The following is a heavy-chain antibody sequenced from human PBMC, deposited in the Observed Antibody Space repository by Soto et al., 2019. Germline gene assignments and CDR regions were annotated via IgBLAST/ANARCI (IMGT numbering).Heavy chain of an antibody. V-gene: IGHV5-51*01. J-gene: IGHJ4*02. CDR2: IYPGDSDT. D-gene: IGHD3-22*01. CDR3: ARTYYFDSSDYYPFDF. CDR1: GYNFTSYW. Sequence: GESLKISCKGSGYNFTSYWIAWVRQMPGKGLEWMGIIYPGDSDTRYSPSFQGQVTISADKSISTAFLQWSSLKASDTAMFYCARTYYFDSSDYYPFDFWGQGTLVTVSS.